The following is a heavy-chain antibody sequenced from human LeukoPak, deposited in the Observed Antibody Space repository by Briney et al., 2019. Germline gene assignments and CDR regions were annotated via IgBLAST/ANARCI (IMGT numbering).Heavy chain of an antibody. V-gene: IGHV1-2*02. D-gene: IGHD3-22*01. CDR3: ARAGYYDSSGYYPYFDY. CDR1: GGTFSSYA. CDR2: INPNSGGT. J-gene: IGHJ4*02. Sequence: ASVKVSCKASGGTFSSYAISWVRQAPGQGLEWMGWINPNSGGTNYAQKFQGRVTMTRDTSISTAYMELSSLRPEDTAVYYCARAGYYDSSGYYPYFDYWGQGTLVTVSS.